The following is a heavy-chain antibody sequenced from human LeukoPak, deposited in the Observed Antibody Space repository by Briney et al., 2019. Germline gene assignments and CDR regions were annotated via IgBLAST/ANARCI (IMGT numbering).Heavy chain of an antibody. Sequence: SQTLSLTCAISRDSASINSATWNWIRQSPSRGLEWLGRTYYRSKWSNDYAVSVKGRIMINPDTSKNQFSLQLNSVTPEVPALYFLVRDNKGIAVSAAFDIWGQGTMVTVSS. CDR2: TYYRSKWSN. J-gene: IGHJ3*02. CDR1: RDSASINSAT. V-gene: IGHV6-1*01. D-gene: IGHD6-19*01. CDR3: VRDNKGIAVSAAFDI.